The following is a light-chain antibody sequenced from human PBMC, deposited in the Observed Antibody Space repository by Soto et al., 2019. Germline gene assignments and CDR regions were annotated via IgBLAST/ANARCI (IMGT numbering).Light chain of an antibody. CDR2: AAS. CDR1: QSISSY. J-gene: IGKJ5*01. CDR3: QQSYSTAIT. Sequence: DIQLNQSPSFLSASKGDRVTITCRASQSISSYLNWYQQKPGKAPKLLIYAASSLQSGVPSRFSGSGSGTDFTLTISSLQPEDFATYYCQQSYSTAITFGQGTRLEI. V-gene: IGKV1-39*01.